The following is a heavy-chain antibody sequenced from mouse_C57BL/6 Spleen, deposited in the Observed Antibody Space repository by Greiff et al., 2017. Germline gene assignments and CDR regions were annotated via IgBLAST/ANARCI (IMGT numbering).Heavy chain of an antibody. CDR2: IWRGGST. CDR1: GFSLTSYG. Sequence: QVQLKQSGPGLVQPSQSLSITCTVSGFSLTSYGVHWVRPSPGKGLEWLGVIWRGGSTDYIAAFMSRLSITKDHSKSQVFFKMNSLQTADTAIYYWAKKGRDSSGYGDMDYWGQGTTVTVSS. CDR3: AKKGRDSSGYGDMDY. V-gene: IGHV2-5*01. D-gene: IGHD3-2*02. J-gene: IGHJ4*01.